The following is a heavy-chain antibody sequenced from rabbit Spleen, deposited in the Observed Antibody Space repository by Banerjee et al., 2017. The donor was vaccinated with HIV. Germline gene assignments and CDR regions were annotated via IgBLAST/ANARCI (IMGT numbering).Heavy chain of an antibody. CDR1: GFSFSNSYY. J-gene: IGHJ4*01. Sequence: QSLEESGGDLVKPGASLTLTCTASGFSFSNSYYMCWVRQAPGKGLELIACIYTIGGSTYYASWAKGRFTISKTSSSTVALQMTSLTAADTATYFCARTIGSSDFYAFTLWGQGTLVTVS. CDR2: IYTIGGST. V-gene: IGHV1S40*01. CDR3: ARTIGSSDFYAFTL. D-gene: IGHD1-1*01.